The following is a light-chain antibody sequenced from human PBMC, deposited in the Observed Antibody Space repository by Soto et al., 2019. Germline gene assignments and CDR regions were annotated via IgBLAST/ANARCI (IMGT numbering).Light chain of an antibody. V-gene: IGLV1-40*01. CDR3: QSYDSSLSAYV. CDR1: SSNIGAGYD. Sequence: QSALTQPPSVSGAPGQRVTISCTGSSSNIGAGYDVHWYQQLPGTAPKLLIYGNSNRSSGVPDRFSGSKSGTSASLAITGLQAEDEADYYCQSYDSSLSAYVFGTGTKLTVL. CDR2: GNS. J-gene: IGLJ1*01.